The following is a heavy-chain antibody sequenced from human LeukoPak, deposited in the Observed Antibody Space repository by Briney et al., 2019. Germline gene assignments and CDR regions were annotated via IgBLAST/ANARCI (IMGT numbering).Heavy chain of an antibody. J-gene: IGHJ3*02. CDR3: ARGLTSFHASDI. CDR2: IYYSGST. CDR1: GGSISSSIYY. D-gene: IGHD3-9*01. Sequence: SETLSLTCTVSGGSISSSIYYWAWVRQPPGKGLEWIGSIYYSGSTYYNPPLKSRVTISVDTSKNQFSLKLSSVTAADTAVYYCARGLTSFHASDIWGQGTMVTVSS. V-gene: IGHV4-39*07.